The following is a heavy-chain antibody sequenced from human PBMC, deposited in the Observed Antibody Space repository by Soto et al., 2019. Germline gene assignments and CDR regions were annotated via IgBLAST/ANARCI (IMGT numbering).Heavy chain of an antibody. J-gene: IGHJ6*02. Sequence: QVQLVQSGAEVKKPGSSVKVSCKASGGTFSSYAISWVRQAPGQGLEWMGGIIPIFGTADYAQEFQGRVTISEDESTSTDYVELSSMRSEDTVVYYCAKNTEIYYYGMAVWGHGTTVPVS. CDR2: IIPIFGTA. V-gene: IGHV1-69*12. CDR1: GGTFSSYA. CDR3: AKNTEIYYYGMAV.